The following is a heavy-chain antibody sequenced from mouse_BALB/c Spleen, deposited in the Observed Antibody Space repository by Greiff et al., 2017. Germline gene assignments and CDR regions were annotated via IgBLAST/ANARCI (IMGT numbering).Heavy chain of an antibody. V-gene: IGHV5-9-3*01. Sequence: EVQVVESGGGLVKPGGSLKLSCAASGFTFSSYAMSWVRQTPEKRLEWVATISSGGSYTYYPDSVKGRFTISRDNAKNTLYLQMSSLRSEDTAMYYCARHGNYWYFDVWGAGTTVTVSS. J-gene: IGHJ1*01. CDR2: ISSGGSYT. CDR1: GFTFSSYA. D-gene: IGHD2-1*01. CDR3: ARHGNYWYFDV.